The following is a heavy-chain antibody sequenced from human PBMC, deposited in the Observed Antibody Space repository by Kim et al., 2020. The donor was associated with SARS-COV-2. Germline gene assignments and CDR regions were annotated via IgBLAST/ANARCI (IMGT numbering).Heavy chain of an antibody. CDR2: INAGNGNT. D-gene: IGHD2-2*01. CDR1: GYTFTSYA. V-gene: IGHV1-3*01. CDR3: ARDGSTLRRDYYYYYGMDV. J-gene: IGHJ6*02. Sequence: ASVKVSCKASGYTFTSYAMHWVRQAPGQRLEWMGWINAGNGNTKYSQKFQGRVTITRDTSASTAYMELSSLRSEDTAVYYCARDGSTLRRDYYYYYGMDVWGQGTTVTVSS.